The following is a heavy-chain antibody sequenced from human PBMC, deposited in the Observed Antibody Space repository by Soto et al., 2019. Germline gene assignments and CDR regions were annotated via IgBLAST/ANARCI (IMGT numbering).Heavy chain of an antibody. CDR3: ARDLKGRRWLQSGFDY. CDR2: IYNSGST. V-gene: IGHV4-31*03. D-gene: IGHD5-12*01. J-gene: IGHJ4*02. Sequence: PSETLSLTCTVSGGSISSGGYYWSWIRQHPGKGLEWIGYIYNSGSTYSNPSLKSRVTISVDTSKNQFSLKLSSVTAADTAVYYCARDLKGRRWLQSGFDYWGQGTLVTVSS. CDR1: GGSISSGGYY.